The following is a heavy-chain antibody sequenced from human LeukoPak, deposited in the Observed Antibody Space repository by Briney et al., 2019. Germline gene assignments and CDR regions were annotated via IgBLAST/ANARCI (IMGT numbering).Heavy chain of an antibody. CDR1: GGTFSSYA. V-gene: IGHV1-69*05. J-gene: IGHJ5*02. Sequence: ASVKVSCKASGGTFSSYAISGVRQAPGQGLEWMGGIIPIFGTANYAQKFQGRVTITTDESTSTAYMELSSLRSEDTAVYYCARVYCSSTSCSLGMNWFDPWGQGTLVTVSS. D-gene: IGHD2-2*01. CDR2: IIPIFGTA. CDR3: ARVYCSSTSCSLGMNWFDP.